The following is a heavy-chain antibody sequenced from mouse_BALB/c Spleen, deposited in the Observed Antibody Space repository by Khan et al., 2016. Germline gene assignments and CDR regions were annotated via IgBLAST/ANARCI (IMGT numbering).Heavy chain of an antibody. V-gene: IGHV1-80*01. CDR1: GYAFSSYW. CDR3: AGGTPLAY. J-gene: IGHJ3*01. D-gene: IGHD2-14*01. CDR2: IYPGDGDT. Sequence: QVQLQQSGAELVRPGSSGKISCKASGYAFSSYWMNWVKQRPGQGLEWIGQIYPGDGDTHYTGKYKGKATLTADKSSSTVNMQLSRRTSEDQADDFCAGGTPLAYGGQGPLVTVSA.